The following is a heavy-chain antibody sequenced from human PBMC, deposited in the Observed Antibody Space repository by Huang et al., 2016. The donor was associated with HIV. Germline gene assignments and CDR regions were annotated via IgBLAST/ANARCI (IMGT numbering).Heavy chain of an antibody. Sequence: QITLKESGPTLVKPTQTLTLTCSFSGFSLNTDGVGVGWIRQPPGKALEWLALIYWDDDKRYSPTLKTRLTIIKDASKNQVVLTMTNMDPVDTGTYFCTYRRQGTRNSHSYVYSYVDSWGQGTLVTVSS. CDR2: IYWDDDK. CDR1: GFSLNTDGVG. D-gene: IGHD3-16*01. V-gene: IGHV2-5*02. J-gene: IGHJ4*02. CDR3: TYRRQGTRNSHSYVYSYVDS.